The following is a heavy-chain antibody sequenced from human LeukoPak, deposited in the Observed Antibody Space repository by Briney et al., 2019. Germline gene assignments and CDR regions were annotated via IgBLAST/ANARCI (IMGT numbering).Heavy chain of an antibody. D-gene: IGHD2/OR15-2a*01. J-gene: IGHJ4*02. V-gene: IGHV3-43*02. CDR3: AKGNNSLSYNFDY. CDR2: VSGDGDTT. CDR1: GFNFRDFS. Sequence: GGSLRLSCAASGFNFRDFSMHWVRQVPGQGLEWVSLVSGDGDTTHYADSLKGRFTISRDNNKSSVFLHMNSLRIEDTAFYYCAKGNNSLSYNFDYWGQGALVTVSS.